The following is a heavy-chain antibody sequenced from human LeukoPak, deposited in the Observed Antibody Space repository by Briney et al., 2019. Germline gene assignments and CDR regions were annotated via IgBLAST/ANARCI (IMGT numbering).Heavy chain of an antibody. J-gene: IGHJ5*02. Sequence: ASVKVSCKASGYTFTSYGISWVRQAPGQGLEWMGWISAYNGNTNYAQKLQGRVTMTTDTSTSTAYMELSSLRSEDTAVYYCARGRGDILTGYHWFDPWGQGTLVTVSS. CDR3: ARGRGDILTGYHWFDP. CDR2: ISAYNGNT. D-gene: IGHD3-9*01. CDR1: GYTFTSYG. V-gene: IGHV1-18*01.